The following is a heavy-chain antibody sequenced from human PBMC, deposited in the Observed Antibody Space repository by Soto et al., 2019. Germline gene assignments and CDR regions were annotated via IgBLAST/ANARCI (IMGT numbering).Heavy chain of an antibody. CDR2: IIPIFGTA. D-gene: IGHD3-22*01. CDR1: GGTFSSYA. CDR3: ARVPHSGPITMIVRGAFDI. Sequence: ASVKVSCKASGGTFSSYAISWVRQAPGQGLEWMGGIIPIFGTANYAQKFQGRVTITADESTSTAYMELSSLRSEDTAVYYCARVPHSGPITMIVRGAFDIWGQGTMVTVSS. V-gene: IGHV1-69*13. J-gene: IGHJ3*02.